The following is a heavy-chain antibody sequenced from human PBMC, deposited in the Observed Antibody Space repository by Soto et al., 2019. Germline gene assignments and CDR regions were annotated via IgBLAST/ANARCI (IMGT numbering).Heavy chain of an antibody. V-gene: IGHV3-21*01. J-gene: IGHJ6*02. CDR3: VRERQFVRDFYYGMDV. CDR1: GFTFNTYS. CDR2: ISNTGAHI. D-gene: IGHD6-6*01. Sequence: EVHLVDSGGGLVKPWGSLRLSCAASGFTFNTYSMTWVRQAPGQGLEWVSSISNTGAHIYYADSVRGRFTISRDNAKNSLYLQMNSLTAEDTAVYYCVRERQFVRDFYYGMDVWGRGTTVTVSS.